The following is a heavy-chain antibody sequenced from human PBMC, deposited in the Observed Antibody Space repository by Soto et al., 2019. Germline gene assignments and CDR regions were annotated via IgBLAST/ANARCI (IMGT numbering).Heavy chain of an antibody. Sequence: QVQLVQSGAEVKKPGSSVKVSCKASGGTFNSYVFNWVRQAPGQGLEWMGGIISIFGTPNYGQKFQGRVTITADESTSTGFMELSSLTSEDTAIYYCARALGSGYDQGDYWGQGTLVNVSS. D-gene: IGHD5-12*01. V-gene: IGHV1-69*12. CDR2: IISIFGTP. J-gene: IGHJ4*02. CDR1: GGTFNSYV. CDR3: ARALGSGYDQGDY.